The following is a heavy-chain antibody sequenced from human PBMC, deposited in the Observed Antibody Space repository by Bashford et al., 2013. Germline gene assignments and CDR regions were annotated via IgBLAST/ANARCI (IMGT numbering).Heavy chain of an antibody. V-gene: IGHV3-53*01. CDR3: AKDYDSSGYYYLH. D-gene: IGHD3-22*01. J-gene: IGHJ4*02. Sequence: GGSLRLSCVASGFSVSTSYMNWVRQAPGKGLEWVSVIYSGGNTYYADSVKGRFTISRDNSKNSLYLQMNRLRAEDTAVYYCAKDYDSSGYYYLHWGQGTLVTVSS. CDR1: GFSVSTSY. CDR2: IYSGGNT.